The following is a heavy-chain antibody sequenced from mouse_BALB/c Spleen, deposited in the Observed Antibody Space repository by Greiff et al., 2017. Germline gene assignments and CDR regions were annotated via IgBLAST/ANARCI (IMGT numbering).Heavy chain of an antibody. D-gene: IGHD1-1*01. CDR2: IYPGDGDT. CDR3: ARFPFMTTVVAEDYFDD. J-gene: IGHJ2*01. V-gene: IGHV1-80*01. CDR1: GYAFSSYW. Sequence: QVQLQQSGAELVRPGSSVKISCKASGYAFSSYWMNWVKQRPGQGLEWIGQIYPGDGDTNYNGKFKGKATLTADKSSSTAYMQLSSLTSEDSAVYFCARFPFMTTVVAEDYFDDWGQGTTLTVAS.